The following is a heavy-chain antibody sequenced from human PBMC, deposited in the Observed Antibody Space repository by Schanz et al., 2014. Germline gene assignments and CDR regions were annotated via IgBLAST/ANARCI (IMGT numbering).Heavy chain of an antibody. V-gene: IGHV3-66*03. CDR2: VYMSAAST. CDR3: AKERIAAAWTFDY. Sequence: EVQLVESGGGLIQPGGSLRLSCAVSGFTVSSNYMSWVRQAPGKGLEWVSTVYMSAASTRYADSVKGRFTISRDNSKNTLYLQMNSLRAEDTAVYYCAKERIAAAWTFDYWGQGTLVTVSS. J-gene: IGHJ4*02. D-gene: IGHD6-13*01. CDR1: GFTVSSNY.